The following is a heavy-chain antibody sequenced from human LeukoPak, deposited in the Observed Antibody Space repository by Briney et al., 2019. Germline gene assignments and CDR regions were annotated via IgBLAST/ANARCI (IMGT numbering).Heavy chain of an antibody. D-gene: IGHD3-22*01. V-gene: IGHV3-73*01. J-gene: IGHJ5*02. CDR1: GFTFSGSA. CDR3: TTKYYYDSSGYSGPNWFDP. CDR2: IRSKANSYAT. Sequence: GGSLRLSCAASGFTFSGSAMHWVRQASGKGLECVGRIRSKANSYATAYAASVKGGFTISRDDSKNTAYLQMNILKTEDTAVYYCTTKYYYDSSGYSGPNWFDPWGQGTLVTVSS.